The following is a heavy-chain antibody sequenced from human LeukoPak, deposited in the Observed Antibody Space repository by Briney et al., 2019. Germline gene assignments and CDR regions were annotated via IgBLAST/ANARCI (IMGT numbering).Heavy chain of an antibody. V-gene: IGHV1-18*01. Sequence: GASVKVSCKASGYTFTSYGISWVRQAPGQGPEGMGWISAYNGNTNYAQKLQGRVTMTTDTSTSTAYVELRSLRSDDTAVYYCARDDLETDYDFWSGTLFDYWGQGTLVTVSS. CDR1: GYTFTSYG. J-gene: IGHJ4*02. CDR3: ARDDLETDYDFWSGTLFDY. CDR2: ISAYNGNT. D-gene: IGHD3-3*01.